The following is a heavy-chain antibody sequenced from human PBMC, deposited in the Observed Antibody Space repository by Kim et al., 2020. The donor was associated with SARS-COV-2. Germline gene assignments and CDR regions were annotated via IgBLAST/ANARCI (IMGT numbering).Heavy chain of an antibody. CDR2: IYYSGST. Sequence: SETLSLTCTVSGGSISSSSYYWGWIRQPPGKGLEWIGSIYYSGSTYYNPSLKSRVTISVDTSKNQFSLKLSSVTAADTAVYYCARQSSPTYYYDSSGYPGDYWGQGTLVTVSS. J-gene: IGHJ4*02. V-gene: IGHV4-39*07. CDR1: GGSISSSSYY. D-gene: IGHD3-22*01. CDR3: ARQSSPTYYYDSSGYPGDY.